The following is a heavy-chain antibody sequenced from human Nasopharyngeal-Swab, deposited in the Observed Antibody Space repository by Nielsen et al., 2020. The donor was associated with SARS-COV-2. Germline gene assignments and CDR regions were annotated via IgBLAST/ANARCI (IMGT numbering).Heavy chain of an antibody. Sequence: GESLKTSCAASGFTLSSYSMNWVRQAPGKGLEWVSYISSSSSTIYYADSVKGRFTISRDNAKNSLYLQMNSLRDEDTAVYYCARDGITIFGVEYNYYGMDVWGQGTTVTVSS. CDR2: ISSSSSTI. V-gene: IGHV3-48*02. D-gene: IGHD3-3*01. CDR1: GFTLSSYS. J-gene: IGHJ6*02. CDR3: ARDGITIFGVEYNYYGMDV.